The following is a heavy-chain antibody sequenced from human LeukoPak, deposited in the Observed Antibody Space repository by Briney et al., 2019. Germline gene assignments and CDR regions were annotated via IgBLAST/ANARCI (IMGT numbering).Heavy chain of an antibody. CDR1: GFTFSSYG. V-gene: IGHV3-33*01. CDR2: IWYDGSNK. CDR3: ARTVVVVAAKLFDY. D-gene: IGHD2-15*01. J-gene: IGHJ4*02. Sequence: PGGSLRLSCAASGFTFSSYGMHWVRQAPGKGLEWVAVIWYDGSNKYYADSVKGRFTISRDNSKNTLYLQMNSLRAEDTAVYYCARTVVVVAAKLFDYWGQGTLVTVSS.